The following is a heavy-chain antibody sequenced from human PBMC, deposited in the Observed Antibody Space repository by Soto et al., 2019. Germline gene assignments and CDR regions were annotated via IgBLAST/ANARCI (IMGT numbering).Heavy chain of an antibody. J-gene: IGHJ4*02. CDR3: AHSLQHYTYSSGWYNFDY. Sequence: QITLKESGPTLVKPTQTLTLTCTFSGFSLSTSGVGVGWIRQPPGKALEWLALIYWDDDKRYSPSLKSRLTITKDTSKNQVVLTMTNMDPVDTATYYCAHSLQHYTYSSGWYNFDYWGQGTLVTVSS. V-gene: IGHV2-5*02. D-gene: IGHD6-19*01. CDR1: GFSLSTSGVG. CDR2: IYWDDDK.